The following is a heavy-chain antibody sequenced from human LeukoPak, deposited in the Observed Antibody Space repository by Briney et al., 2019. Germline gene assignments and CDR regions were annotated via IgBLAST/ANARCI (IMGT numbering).Heavy chain of an antibody. CDR1: GFTFSSYS. Sequence: GGSLRLSCAASGFTFSSYSMNWVRQAPGKGLEWVSVIYSGGSTYYADSVKGRFTISRDNSKNTLYLQMNSLRAEDTAVYYCARAPVAGPFDPWGQGTLVTVSS. D-gene: IGHD6-19*01. J-gene: IGHJ5*02. CDR3: ARAPVAGPFDP. V-gene: IGHV3-66*01. CDR2: IYSGGST.